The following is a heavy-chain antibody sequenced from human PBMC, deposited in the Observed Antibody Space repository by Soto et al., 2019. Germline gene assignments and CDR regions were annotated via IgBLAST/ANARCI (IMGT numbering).Heavy chain of an antibody. CDR1: GASVSSGDYY. J-gene: IGHJ5*02. Sequence: SETLSLTCTVSGASVSSGDYYWSCIRQPPGKGLEWIGYIYSSGITHLNPSLKSRLTMAVDTSKNEFSLKLTSVSAADTAVYFCAREERKGIISWFDPWGQGTPVTVSS. CDR2: IYSSGIT. D-gene: IGHD2-21*01. CDR3: AREERKGIISWFDP. V-gene: IGHV4-30-4*01.